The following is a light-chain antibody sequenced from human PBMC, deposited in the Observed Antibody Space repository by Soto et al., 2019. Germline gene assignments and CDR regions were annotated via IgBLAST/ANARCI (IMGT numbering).Light chain of an antibody. Sequence: EIVWTQSPATLSLSPGERATLSCRASQSVSSYLAWYQQKPGQAPRLLIYDASNRATGIPDRFSGSGSGTDFTLTISRLEPEDFAVYYCQQYGSSPLITFGQGTRREI. CDR1: QSVSSY. V-gene: IGKV3-20*01. J-gene: IGKJ5*01. CDR3: QQYGSSPLIT. CDR2: DAS.